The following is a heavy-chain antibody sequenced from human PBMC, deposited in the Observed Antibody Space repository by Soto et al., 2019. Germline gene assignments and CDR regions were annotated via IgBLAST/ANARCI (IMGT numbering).Heavy chain of an antibody. CDR1: GDSISNYY. J-gene: IGHJ4*02. CDR2: IYYSGST. CDR3: AAVRQHYFDF. D-gene: IGHD1-1*01. V-gene: IGHV4-59*01. Sequence: SETLSLTCTVSGDSISNYYWSWIRQPPGKGLEWIGYIYYSGSTNYNPSLKSRVTMSVDTSKNQFSLKLSSVTAADTAVYYCAAVRQHYFDFWGQGTLVTVSS.